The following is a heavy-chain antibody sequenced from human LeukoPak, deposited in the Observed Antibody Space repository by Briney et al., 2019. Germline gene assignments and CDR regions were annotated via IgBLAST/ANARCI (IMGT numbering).Heavy chain of an antibody. D-gene: IGHD3-22*01. J-gene: IGHJ4*02. CDR2: ISAYNGNT. V-gene: IGHV1-18*01. CDR1: GYTFTSYG. Sequence: ASVKVSCKASGYTFTSYGISWVRQAPGQGLEWMGWISAYNGNTNYAQKLQGRVTMTTDTSTSTAYMELRSLRSDDTAVYYCARDRYYYDSSGYGPYDYWGQGTLVTVSS. CDR3: ARDRYYYDSSGYGPYDY.